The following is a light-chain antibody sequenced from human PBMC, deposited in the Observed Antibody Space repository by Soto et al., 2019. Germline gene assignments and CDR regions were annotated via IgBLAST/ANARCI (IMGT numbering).Light chain of an antibody. CDR1: SSDVGGYNY. CDR2: EVS. J-gene: IGLJ2*01. V-gene: IGLV2-8*01. CDR3: SSYAGSNNV. Sequence: QSALTQPPSASGSPGQSVTTSCTGTSSDVGGYNYVSWYQQHPGKAPKLMIYEVSKRPSGVPDRFSGSKSGNTASLTVSGLQAEDEADYYCSSYAGSNNVFGGGTKVTVL.